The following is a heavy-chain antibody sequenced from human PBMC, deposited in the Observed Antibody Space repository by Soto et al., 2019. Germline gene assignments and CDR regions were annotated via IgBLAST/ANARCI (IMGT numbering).Heavy chain of an antibody. CDR2: INSDGSTR. Sequence: GGSLRLSCAASGFTFSSHWMHWVRQAPGKGLVWVSSINSDGSTRTYADSVKGRFTISRDNAKNTLFLQVNSLRADDTALYYCANQISGVVTWGLGTLVTVSS. CDR3: ANQISGVVT. CDR1: GFTFSSHW. D-gene: IGHD3-3*01. J-gene: IGHJ4*02. V-gene: IGHV3-74*01.